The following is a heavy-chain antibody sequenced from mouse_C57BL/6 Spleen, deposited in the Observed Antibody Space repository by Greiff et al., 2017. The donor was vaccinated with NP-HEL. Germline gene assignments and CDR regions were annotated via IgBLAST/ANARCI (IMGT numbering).Heavy chain of an antibody. CDR1: GFTFSSYA. Sequence: EVKLMESGGGLVKPGGSLKLSCAASGFTFSSYAMSWVRQTPEKRLEWVATISDGGSYTYYQDNVKGRFTISRDNAKNNLYLQMSNLKSEDTAMYYWARDSGDYYGSKECAYWGQVTLVTVSA. D-gene: IGHD1-1*01. CDR2: ISDGGSYT. J-gene: IGHJ3*01. CDR3: ARDSGDYYGSKECAY. V-gene: IGHV5-4*01.